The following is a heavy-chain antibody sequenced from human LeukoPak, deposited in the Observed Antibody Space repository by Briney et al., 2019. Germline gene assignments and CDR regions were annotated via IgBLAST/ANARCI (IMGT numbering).Heavy chain of an antibody. CDR1: GFTFSSYS. J-gene: IGHJ4*02. D-gene: IGHD6-19*01. V-gene: IGHV3-21*01. CDR3: ARDIAYSSGWYYFDY. CDR2: ISSSSSYI. Sequence: AGSLRLSCAASGFTFSSYSMNWVRQAPGKGLEWGSSISSSSSYIYYADSVKGRFTISRDNAKNSLYLQMNSLRAEDTAVYYCARDIAYSSGWYYFDYWGQGTLVTVSS.